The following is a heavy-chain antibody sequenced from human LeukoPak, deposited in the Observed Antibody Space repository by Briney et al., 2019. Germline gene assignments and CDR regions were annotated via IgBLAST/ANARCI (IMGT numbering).Heavy chain of an antibody. V-gene: IGHV3-11*01. Sequence: PGGSLRLSCAASGFTFSDYYMSWIRQAPGKGLEWVSYISSSGSTIYYADSVKGRFTISRDNAKNSLYLQMNSLRAEDTAVYYCAGFIAVAGTLYYYYGMDVWGQGTTVTVSS. D-gene: IGHD6-19*01. CDR1: GFTFSDYY. J-gene: IGHJ6*02. CDR3: AGFIAVAGTLYYYYGMDV. CDR2: ISSSGSTI.